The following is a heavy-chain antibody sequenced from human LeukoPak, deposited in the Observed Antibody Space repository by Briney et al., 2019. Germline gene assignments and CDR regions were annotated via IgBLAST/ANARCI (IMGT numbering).Heavy chain of an antibody. V-gene: IGHV1-2*02. J-gene: IGHJ4*02. CDR1: GYTFTGYY. Sequence: PSVKVSCKASGYTFTGYYMHWVRQVPGQALEWMRWINPNSGGTNYAQKFQGRVTMTRDTSITTAYMELSRLRSDDTAVYYCARGFSSWYLSPYYLEYCGQGTPVTVSS. CDR2: INPNSGGT. CDR3: ARGFSSWYLSPYYLEY. D-gene: IGHD6-13*01.